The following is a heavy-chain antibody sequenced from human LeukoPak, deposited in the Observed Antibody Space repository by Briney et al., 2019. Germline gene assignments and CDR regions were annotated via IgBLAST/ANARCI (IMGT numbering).Heavy chain of an antibody. V-gene: IGHV7-4-1*02. CDR3: ARGIAAAGNENWFDP. J-gene: IGHJ5*02. CDR1: GYTFTSYA. D-gene: IGHD6-13*01. CDR2: INTNTGNP. Sequence: GASVKVSCKASGYTFTSYAMNWVRQAPGQGLEWMGWINTNTGNPTYAQGFTGRFVFSLDTSVSTAYLQISSLKAEDTAVYYCARGIAAAGNENWFDPWGQGTLVTVSS.